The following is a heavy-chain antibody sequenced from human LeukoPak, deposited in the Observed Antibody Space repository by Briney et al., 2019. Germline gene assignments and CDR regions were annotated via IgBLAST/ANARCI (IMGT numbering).Heavy chain of an antibody. J-gene: IGHJ5*02. D-gene: IGHD3-22*01. Sequence: ASVKVSCKTSGYSFNSYGISWVRQAPGQGLEWMGWISASNGNIKNAQKFQGRVTMTTDSSTSTAYMDLRSLRSDDTAVYYCARDQGPYYYDSSGSGFDPWGQGTLVTVSS. V-gene: IGHV1-18*01. CDR1: GYSFNSYG. CDR3: ARDQGPYYYDSSGSGFDP. CDR2: ISASNGNI.